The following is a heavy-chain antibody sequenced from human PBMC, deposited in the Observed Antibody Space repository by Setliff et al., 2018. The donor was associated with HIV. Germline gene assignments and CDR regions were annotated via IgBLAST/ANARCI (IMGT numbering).Heavy chain of an antibody. Sequence: ETLSLTCNVSGDSIKDYYWSWVRQAPGKGLVWVSRVNRDGSSTTYADSVKDRFTIPRDNAKNTLYLQMNSPRAEDTGVYYRHSGYDTEEQSYFDYWGQGTLVTVSS. J-gene: IGHJ4*02. D-gene: IGHD5-12*01. CDR3: HSGYDTEEQSYFDY. CDR1: GDSIKDYY. V-gene: IGHV3-74*01. CDR2: VNRDGSST.